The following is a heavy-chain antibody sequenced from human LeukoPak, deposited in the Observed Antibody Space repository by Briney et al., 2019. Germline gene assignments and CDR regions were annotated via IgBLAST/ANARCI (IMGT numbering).Heavy chain of an antibody. D-gene: IGHD3-10*01. CDR2: INHSGST. V-gene: IGHV4-34*01. CDR1: GGCFSGYY. J-gene: IGHJ4*02. Sequence: PSETLSLTCAVYGGCFSGYYCSWIRQPPGKGLEWIGEINHSGSTNYNPSLKSRVTISVDTSKNQFSLKLSSVTAADTAVYYCARGSMVRGVITAFATIGYWGQGTLVTVSS. CDR3: ARGSMVRGVITAFATIGY.